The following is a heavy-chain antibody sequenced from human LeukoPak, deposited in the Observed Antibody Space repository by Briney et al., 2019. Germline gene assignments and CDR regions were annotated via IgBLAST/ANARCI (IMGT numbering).Heavy chain of an antibody. CDR2: INHSGST. J-gene: IGHJ4*02. V-gene: IGHV4-34*01. Sequence: SETLTLTCAVYGGSFSGYYWSWIRQPPGKGLEWIGEINHSGSTNYNPSLKSRVTISVDTSKNQFSLKLSSVTAADTAVYYCARGKSVPYSSSRYYFDYWGQGTLVTVSS. CDR1: GGSFSGYY. D-gene: IGHD6-6*01. CDR3: ARGKSVPYSSSRYYFDY.